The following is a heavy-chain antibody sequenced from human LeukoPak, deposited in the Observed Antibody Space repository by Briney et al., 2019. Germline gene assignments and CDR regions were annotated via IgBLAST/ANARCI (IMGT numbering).Heavy chain of an antibody. CDR2: IYNSGTT. CDR3: ARGGDRRGFDY. D-gene: IGHD1-14*01. V-gene: IGHV4-31*03. J-gene: IGHJ4*02. CDR1: GDSISNGRYY. Sequence: SQTLSLTCTVSGDSISNGRYYWSWIRLHPGKGLEWVGYIYNSGTTYYSPALQSRVSISVDTSDNKFSLKLKSLTAADTAVYYCARGGDRRGFDYWGQGTLVTVSS.